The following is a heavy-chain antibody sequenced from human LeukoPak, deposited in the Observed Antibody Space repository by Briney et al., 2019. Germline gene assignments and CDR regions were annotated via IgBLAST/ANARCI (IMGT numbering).Heavy chain of an antibody. J-gene: IGHJ5*02. V-gene: IGHV3-23*01. CDR3: ARGYSHNSGGCLDP. CDR2: LTDSGDAT. Sequence: GGSLRLSCAVSGFTFTHNAMSWDRQAQGTGLECVGSLTDSGDATYYADYVKGRLTISRDNSNSTLYLHSCGLRDEDTAVYYCARGYSHNSGGCLDPWGQGTLVTVSS. D-gene: IGHD5-12*01. CDR1: GFTFTHNA.